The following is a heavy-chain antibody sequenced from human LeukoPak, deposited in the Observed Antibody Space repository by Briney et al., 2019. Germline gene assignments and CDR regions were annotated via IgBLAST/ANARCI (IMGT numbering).Heavy chain of an antibody. CDR1: GFTFSSYS. J-gene: IGHJ6*03. Sequence: GRSLRLSCAASGFTFSSYSMNWVRQTPGKGLEWVAAILFDGSKKYVADAVKGRFTISRDNSKNTLYLQMNSLRAEDTAVYYCARDFMVPRTHCSSTSCYNMDVWGKGTTVTVSS. V-gene: IGHV3-30*04. CDR2: ILFDGSKK. CDR3: ARDFMVPRTHCSSTSCYNMDV. D-gene: IGHD2-2*02.